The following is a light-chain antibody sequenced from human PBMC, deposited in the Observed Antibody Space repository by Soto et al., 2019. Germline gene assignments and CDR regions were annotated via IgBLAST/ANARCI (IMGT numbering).Light chain of an antibody. Sequence: QSALTQPASVSGSPGQSITISCTGTGSDVGGYDYVSWYQQHPGKAPKLMIYDVSNRPSGVSNRFSGSKSGNTASLIISGLQAEDEADYYCSSYTSTFTVVFGGGTQLTVL. V-gene: IGLV2-14*01. CDR1: GSDVGGYDY. J-gene: IGLJ2*01. CDR3: SSYTSTFTVV. CDR2: DVS.